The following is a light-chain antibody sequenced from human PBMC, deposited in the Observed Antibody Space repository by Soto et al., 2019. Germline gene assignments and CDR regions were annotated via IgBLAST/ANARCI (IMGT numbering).Light chain of an antibody. CDR2: GAS. J-gene: IGKJ1*01. CDR1: QSISDT. Sequence: EIVMTQSPATLSVSPGGRATLSCRASQSISDTLALYQQKPGQAPRLLIYGASSRATGIPDRFSGSGSGTDFTLTISRLEPEDFAVYYCQQYGSSAWTFGQGTKVDIK. V-gene: IGKV3-20*01. CDR3: QQYGSSAWT.